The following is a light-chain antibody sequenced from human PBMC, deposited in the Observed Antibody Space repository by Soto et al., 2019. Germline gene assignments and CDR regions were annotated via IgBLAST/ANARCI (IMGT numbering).Light chain of an antibody. CDR2: GAS. CDR3: QQYNMGPRT. Sequence: EIVMTQSPATLSVSPGERATLSCRASQSLGTNLAWFQQKPGQVPRLLIHGASTRATGVPARFSGSGSGTAFTLTINSLQSEDFAVYYCQQYNMGPRTFGQGTKVDIK. V-gene: IGKV3-15*01. J-gene: IGKJ1*01. CDR1: QSLGTN.